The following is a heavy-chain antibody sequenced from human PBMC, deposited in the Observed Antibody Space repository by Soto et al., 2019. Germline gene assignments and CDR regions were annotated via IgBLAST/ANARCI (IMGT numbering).Heavy chain of an antibody. CDR3: AKAGSLEDRNYFDY. Sequence: GGSLRLSCAASGFTFSTYTMNWVRQAPGKGLEWVSSISSSNNYLYYADSVKGRFTISRDNSKNTLYLQMNSLRAEDTAVYYCAKAGSLEDRNYFDYWGQGTLVTVSS. D-gene: IGHD1-1*01. V-gene: IGHV3-21*04. CDR2: ISSSNNYL. J-gene: IGHJ4*02. CDR1: GFTFSTYT.